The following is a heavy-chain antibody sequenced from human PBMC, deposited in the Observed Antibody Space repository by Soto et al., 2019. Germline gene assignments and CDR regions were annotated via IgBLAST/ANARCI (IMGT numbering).Heavy chain of an antibody. CDR1: GGSISSGGYS. J-gene: IGHJ3*02. D-gene: IGHD4-17*01. CDR3: ATMTTVTTRAIDI. CDR2: IYHSGST. V-gene: IGHV4-30-2*01. Sequence: QLQLQESGSGLVKPSQTLSLTCAVAGGSISSGGYSWNWIRQPPGQGLEWIGYIYHSGSTYYNPSLKSRVTISLDRSKDQFSLKLSSVTAADTAVYYCATMTTVTTRAIDIWGQGTMVTVSS.